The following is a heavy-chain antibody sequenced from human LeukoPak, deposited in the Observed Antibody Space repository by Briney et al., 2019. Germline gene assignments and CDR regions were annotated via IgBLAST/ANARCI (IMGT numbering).Heavy chain of an antibody. J-gene: IGHJ4*02. CDR3: ARAPSGCGGTCPSDH. V-gene: IGHV4-4*07. CDR2: IHDNGDS. D-gene: IGHD2-15*01. CDR1: GGSIRNYF. Sequence: SETLSLTCTVSGGSIRNYFGSWIRQPAGKGLEWIGRIHDNGDSNHNPSLKSRVTMSLDTSRNQVSLKLASVTAADTAVYYCARAPSGCGGTCPSDHWGPGTQVTVSS.